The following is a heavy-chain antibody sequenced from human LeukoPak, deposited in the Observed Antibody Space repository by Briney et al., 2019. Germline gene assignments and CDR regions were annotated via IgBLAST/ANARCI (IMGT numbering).Heavy chain of an antibody. Sequence: SQTLSLTCAISGDSVSSSSAAWNWIRQSPSRGLEWLGRTYYRSKWYNDYAVSVKSRITINPDTSKNQFSLQLNSVTPEDTAVYYCAREGRGQWLVRGYYYYGMDVWGQGTTVTVSS. J-gene: IGHJ6*02. V-gene: IGHV6-1*01. CDR1: GDSVSSSSAA. D-gene: IGHD6-19*01. CDR3: AREGRGQWLVRGYYYYGMDV. CDR2: TYYRSKWYN.